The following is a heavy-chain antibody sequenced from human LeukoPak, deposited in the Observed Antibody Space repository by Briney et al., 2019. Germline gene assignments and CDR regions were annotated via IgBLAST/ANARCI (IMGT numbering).Heavy chain of an antibody. V-gene: IGHV3-21*01. D-gene: IGHD3-22*01. CDR2: LIIATSYI. J-gene: IGHJ4*02. CDR1: GFTFSTNS. Sequence: PAVNLRLYCSGAGFTFSTNSRDRVGPAPGHELEWVSSLIIATSYIYQTDSVKGTFTISRDNAKNSVFLQMNSVRAEDTAVYYCARELMGLTMIVVVNPIDYWGQGTLVTVSS. CDR3: ARELMGLTMIVVVNPIDY.